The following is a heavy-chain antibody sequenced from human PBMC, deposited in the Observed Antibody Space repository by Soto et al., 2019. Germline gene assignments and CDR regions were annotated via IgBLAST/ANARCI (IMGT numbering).Heavy chain of an antibody. D-gene: IGHD1-20*01. CDR1: GYTFTSYG. CDR2: ISAYNGNT. CDR3: ARSKGWYNREGMDV. J-gene: IGHJ6*02. V-gene: IGHV1-18*04. Sequence: ASVKVSCKASGYTFTSYGISWVRQAPGQGLEWMGWISAYNGNTNYAQKLQGRVTMTTDTSTSTAYMELRSPRSDDTAVYYCARSKGWYNREGMDVWGQGTTVTVSS.